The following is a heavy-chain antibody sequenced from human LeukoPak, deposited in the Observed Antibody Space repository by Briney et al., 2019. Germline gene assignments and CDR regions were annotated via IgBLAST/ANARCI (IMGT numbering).Heavy chain of an antibody. CDR2: IYQSGST. D-gene: IGHD1-26*01. V-gene: IGHV4-39*01. J-gene: IGHJ4*02. Sequence: PSETLSLTCTVSGDSISSSRYYWVWIRQPPGKGLEWIGTIYQSGSTYYNPSLKSRVTISVDTSKNQFSLKLSSVTAADTAVYYCASLSRGSYTYDFDYWGQGTLVTVSS. CDR1: GDSISSSRYY. CDR3: ASLSRGSYTYDFDY.